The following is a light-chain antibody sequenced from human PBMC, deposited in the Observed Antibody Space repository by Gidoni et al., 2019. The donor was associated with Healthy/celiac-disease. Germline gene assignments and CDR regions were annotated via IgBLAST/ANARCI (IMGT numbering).Light chain of an antibody. J-gene: IGKJ3*01. Sequence: DSQMTQSPSSLSASVGDRVTITCQAIQDISNYFNWYQQKPGKAPTLLIYDASNSETAVPTRFSGRGAGTDFTFTISSLQPEDIATYYCQQYDNLPITFGPGTKVDIK. CDR3: QQYDNLPIT. CDR1: QDISNY. V-gene: IGKV1-33*01. CDR2: DAS.